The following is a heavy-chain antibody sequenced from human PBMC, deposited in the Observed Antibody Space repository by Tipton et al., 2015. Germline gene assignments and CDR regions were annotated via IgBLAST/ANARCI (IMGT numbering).Heavy chain of an antibody. D-gene: IGHD3-3*01. Sequence: TLSLTCTVSSGSISTYYWSWIRQPPGKGLEWIGYIYYDGRTDYNPSLKSRVTISVDTSQNQFSLHLTSVTAADTAVYYCARAVPGDSFYDFWTGYRGPYYGMDVWGPGTTVTVSS. CDR3: ARAVPGDSFYDFWTGYRGPYYGMDV. V-gene: IGHV4-59*01. J-gene: IGHJ6*02. CDR1: SGSISTYY. CDR2: IYYDGRT.